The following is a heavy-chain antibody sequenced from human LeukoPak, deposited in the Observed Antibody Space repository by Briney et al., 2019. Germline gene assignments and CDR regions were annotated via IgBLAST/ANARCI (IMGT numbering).Heavy chain of an antibody. V-gene: IGHV3-30*18. CDR3: AKDRGYSDYGYFDY. D-gene: IGHD5-12*01. J-gene: IGHJ4*02. CDR2: ISYDGSNK. Sequence: GGSLRLSCAASGFTFSSYGMHWVRQAPGKGLEWVAVISYDGSNKYYADSVKGRFTISRDNSKNTLYLQMNSLRAEDTAVYYCAKDRGYSDYGYFDYWGQGTLVTVSS. CDR1: GFTFSSYG.